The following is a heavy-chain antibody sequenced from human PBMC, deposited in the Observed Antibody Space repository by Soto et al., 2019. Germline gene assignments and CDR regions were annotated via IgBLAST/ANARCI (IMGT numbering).Heavy chain of an antibody. CDR1: GGSINSAGHS. J-gene: IGHJ4*02. Sequence: SETLSLTCTVSGGSINSAGHSWGWVRQSPGKGLEWIGYSYHSGSSYYNPSLQSRVTISVDTSSNQFSLKLSSVNAADTAVYYCARGWDDRSGYRIDYWGQGTLVTVSS. D-gene: IGHD3-22*01. CDR2: SYHSGSS. V-gene: IGHV4-30-2*06. CDR3: ARGWDDRSGYRIDY.